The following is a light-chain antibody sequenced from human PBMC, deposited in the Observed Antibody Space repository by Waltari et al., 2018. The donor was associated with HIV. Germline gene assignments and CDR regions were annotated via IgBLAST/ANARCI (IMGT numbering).Light chain of an antibody. J-gene: IGLJ1*01. Sequence: QSVLTQPPSASGTPGQRVTISCSGSSSNLGSNYGYWYQQLPGTAPKLLIYRNNQRPSWVPDRCSGSKSGTSASLAISGLRSEDEADYYCAAWDDSLSGYVFGTGTKVTVL. CDR3: AAWDDSLSGYV. CDR2: RNN. V-gene: IGLV1-47*01. CDR1: SSNLGSNY.